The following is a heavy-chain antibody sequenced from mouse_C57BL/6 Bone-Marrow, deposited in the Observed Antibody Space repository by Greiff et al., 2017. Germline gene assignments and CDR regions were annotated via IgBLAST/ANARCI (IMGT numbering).Heavy chain of an antibody. J-gene: IGHJ3*01. D-gene: IGHD2-5*01. CDR1: GFSLRTFGMG. V-gene: IGHV8-8*01. CDR2: IWWDADK. CDR3: SRIGSYYSNSAWFAD. Sequence: QVTLKESGPGILQPSQTLCLTCSFSGFSLRTFGMGVGWIRQPSGKGLEWLAHIWWDADKYYNPALKSRLTISKVTAKNQVFLKIANVDTADTATDYCSRIGSYYSNSAWFADWGQGTLVTVSA.